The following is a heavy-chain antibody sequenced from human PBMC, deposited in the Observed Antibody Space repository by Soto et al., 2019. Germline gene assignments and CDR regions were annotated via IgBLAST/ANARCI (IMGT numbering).Heavy chain of an antibody. J-gene: IGHJ4*02. D-gene: IGHD3-3*01. CDR1: GFTFSSYA. V-gene: IGHV3-30-3*01. CDR3: ARVGYDFCFDY. Sequence: QVQLVESGGGVVQPGRSLRLSCAASGFTFSSYAMHWVRQAPGKGLEWVAVISYDGSNKYYADSVKGRFTISRDNSKNTLYQQMNSLRAEDTAVYYCARVGYDFCFDYWGQGTLVTVSS. CDR2: ISYDGSNK.